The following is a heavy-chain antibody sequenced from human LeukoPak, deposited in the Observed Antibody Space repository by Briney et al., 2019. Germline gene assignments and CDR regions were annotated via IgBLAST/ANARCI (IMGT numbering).Heavy chain of an antibody. CDR2: IYSGGST. CDR3: ASNYDSSPRALDY. D-gene: IGHD3-22*01. Sequence: GGSLRLSCAASGFTFSSYSMSWVRQAPGKGLEWVSVIYSGGSTYYADSVKGRFTISRDNSKNTLYLQMNSLRAEDTAVYYCASNYDSSPRALDYWGQGTLVTVSS. J-gene: IGHJ4*02. CDR1: GFTFSSYS. V-gene: IGHV3-66*01.